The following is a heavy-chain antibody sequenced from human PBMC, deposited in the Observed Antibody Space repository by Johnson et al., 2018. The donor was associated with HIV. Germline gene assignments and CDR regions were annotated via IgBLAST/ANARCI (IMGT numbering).Heavy chain of an antibody. Sequence: VQLVESGGGLVQPGGSLRLSCAASGFTVSSNYMSWVRQAPGKGLEWVSVIYSGGSTYYADSVKGRFNIYSDNSKNTLYLQMNSLRAEDTAVYYCARERASDSSGYSKDHDDAFDIWGQGTMVTVSS. J-gene: IGHJ3*02. D-gene: IGHD3-22*01. V-gene: IGHV3-66*02. CDR3: ARERASDSSGYSKDHDDAFDI. CDR1: GFTVSSNY. CDR2: IYSGGST.